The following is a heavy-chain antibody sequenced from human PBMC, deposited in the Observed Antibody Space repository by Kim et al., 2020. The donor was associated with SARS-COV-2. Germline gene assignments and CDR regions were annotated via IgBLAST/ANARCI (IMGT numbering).Heavy chain of an antibody. D-gene: IGHD2-21*01. CDR2: ISGSGGKT. Sequence: GGSLRLSCAASGFTFSSYALNWVRQPPGKGLEWVAAISGSGGKTFYADSVKGRFTISRDNSKNTLYLQMNSLRAEDTAIYYCAKDRASSSGNWFDAVDFWGQGTMVTVSS. CDR1: GFTFSSYA. J-gene: IGHJ3*01. V-gene: IGHV3-23*01. CDR3: AKDRASSSGNWFDAVDF.